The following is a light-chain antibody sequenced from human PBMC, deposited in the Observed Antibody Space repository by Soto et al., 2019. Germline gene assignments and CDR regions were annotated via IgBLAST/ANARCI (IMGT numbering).Light chain of an antibody. CDR2: GHN. V-gene: IGLV1-40*01. Sequence: QSVLTQPPSVSGAPGQRVTISCTGNASNIGAGYEVHLYQQPPGKAPKLLISGHNIRPSGVPDRFFGSKSGTSASLAINGLQAEDEADYYCQSYDISLSGSGVFGGGTKVTVL. CDR3: QSYDISLSGSGV. J-gene: IGLJ3*02. CDR1: ASNIGAGYE.